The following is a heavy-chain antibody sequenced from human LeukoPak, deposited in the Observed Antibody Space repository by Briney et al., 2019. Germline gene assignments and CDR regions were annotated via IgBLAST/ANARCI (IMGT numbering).Heavy chain of an antibody. Sequence: GGSLRLSCAGSGFTFTSHALHWVRQAPGKGLEWVAFISYDGRKKFFADSVKGRFTISRDNSKNTLYLQMNSLRAEDTAVYYCARHVWFGEHNGHENWFDPWGQGTLVIVSS. CDR3: ARHVWFGEHNGHENWFDP. CDR2: ISYDGRKK. J-gene: IGHJ5*02. D-gene: IGHD3-10*01. CDR1: GFTFTSHA. V-gene: IGHV3-30*04.